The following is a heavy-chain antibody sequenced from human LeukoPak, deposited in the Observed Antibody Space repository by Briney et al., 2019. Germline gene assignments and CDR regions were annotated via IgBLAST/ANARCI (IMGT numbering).Heavy chain of an antibody. J-gene: IGHJ3*02. V-gene: IGHV1-24*01. CDR1: GYTLTELS. Sequence: ASVKVSCKVSGYTLTELSMHWVRQAPGKGLEWMGGFDPEDGETIYAQKFQGRVTMTEDTSTDTAYMELSSLRSEDTAVYYCATSANDYSNSWDAFDIWGQGTMVTVSS. CDR2: FDPEDGET. D-gene: IGHD4-11*01. CDR3: ATSANDYSNSWDAFDI.